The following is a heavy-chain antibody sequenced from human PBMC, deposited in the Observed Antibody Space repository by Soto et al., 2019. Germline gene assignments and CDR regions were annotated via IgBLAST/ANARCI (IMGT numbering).Heavy chain of an antibody. Sequence: ASVKVSCKASGYTFTTHGISWVRQAPGQGLEWMGWISTYNGNTNYEQKLQGRVTMTTDTLTSTAYMELRSLRSEDTAVYYCAREGYYYDSSGYVHAFDIWGQGTMVTVSS. J-gene: IGHJ3*02. CDR2: ISTYNGNT. CDR1: GYTFTTHG. CDR3: AREGYYYDSSGYVHAFDI. V-gene: IGHV1-18*04. D-gene: IGHD3-22*01.